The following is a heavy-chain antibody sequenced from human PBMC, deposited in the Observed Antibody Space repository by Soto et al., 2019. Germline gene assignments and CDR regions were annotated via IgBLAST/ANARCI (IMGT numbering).Heavy chain of an antibody. CDR3: ANEGGSGSYILPYHYYYYGIDV. D-gene: IGHD3-10*01. V-gene: IGHV3-72*01. J-gene: IGHJ6*02. CDR2: TRDKAHSYTT. CDR1: GFTFSDHY. Sequence: GGSLRLSCAASGFTFSDHYMDWVRQAPGKGLEWVGRTRDKAHSYTTEYAASVKGRFTISRDNSKNTLYLQMNSLRAEDTAVYYCANEGGSGSYILPYHYYYYGIDVWGQGTTVTVSS.